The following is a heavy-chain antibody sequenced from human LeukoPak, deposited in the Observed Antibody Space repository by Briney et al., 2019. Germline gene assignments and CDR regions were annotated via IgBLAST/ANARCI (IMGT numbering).Heavy chain of an antibody. CDR2: IRNDGSNK. CDR1: GFALNTYG. J-gene: IGHJ4*02. Sequence: GGSLRLSCAASGFALNTYGMHWVRQAPGKGLEWVAFIRNDGSNKYYAESVQGRFTISRDNSKTTLYLQMNSLRAEDTAVYYCARGGRTPFDYWGQGTLVTVSS. CDR3: ARGGRTPFDY. V-gene: IGHV3-30*02. D-gene: IGHD3-16*01.